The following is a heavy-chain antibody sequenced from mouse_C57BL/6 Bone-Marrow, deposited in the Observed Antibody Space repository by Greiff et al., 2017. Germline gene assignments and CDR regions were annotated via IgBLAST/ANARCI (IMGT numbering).Heavy chain of an antibody. CDR2: IDPENGDT. D-gene: IGHD6-1*02. Sequence: VQLQQSGAELVRPGASVKLSCTASGFNIKDDYMHWVKQRPEQGLEWIGWIDPENGDTEYASKFQGKATITADTSSNTAYLQLSSLTSEDTAVYYCTKRQLVWFAYWGQGTLVTVSA. CDR1: GFNIKDDY. V-gene: IGHV14-4*01. CDR3: TKRQLVWFAY. J-gene: IGHJ3*01.